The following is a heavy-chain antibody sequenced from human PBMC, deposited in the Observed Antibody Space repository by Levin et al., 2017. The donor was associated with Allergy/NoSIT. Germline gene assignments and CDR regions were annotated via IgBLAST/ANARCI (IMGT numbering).Heavy chain of an antibody. J-gene: IGHJ4*02. Sequence: PGGSLRLSCAASGFTFDDYAMHWVRQAPGKGLEWVSGISWNSGSIGYADSVKGRFTISRDNAKNSLYLQMNSLRAEDTALYYCAKGSWYSDYFDYWGQGTLVTVSS. D-gene: IGHD6-13*01. CDR2: ISWNSGSI. CDR3: AKGSWYSDYFDY. CDR1: GFTFDDYA. V-gene: IGHV3-9*01.